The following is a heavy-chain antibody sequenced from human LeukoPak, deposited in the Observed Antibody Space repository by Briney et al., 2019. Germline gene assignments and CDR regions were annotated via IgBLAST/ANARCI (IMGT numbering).Heavy chain of an antibody. CDR3: ARGNYDILTGYYYYYYYMDV. D-gene: IGHD3-9*01. Sequence: SETLSLTCTVSGGSISSYYWSWIRQPPGKGLEWIGYIYYSGSTNCNPSLKSRVTISVDTSKNQFSLKLSSVTAADTAVYYCARGNYDILTGYYYYYYYMDVWGKGTTVTISS. J-gene: IGHJ6*03. CDR1: GGSISSYY. CDR2: IYYSGST. V-gene: IGHV4-59*12.